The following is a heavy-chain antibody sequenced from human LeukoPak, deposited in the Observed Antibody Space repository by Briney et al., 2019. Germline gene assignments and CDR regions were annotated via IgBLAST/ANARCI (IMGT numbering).Heavy chain of an antibody. Sequence: PSETLSLTCTVSGGSISSYYWSWIRQPPGKGLEWIGYIYYSGSTNYNPSLKSRVTISLDTSKNQFSLKLSSVTAADAAVYYCARDSEVSSGWYPFDYWGQGTLVTVSS. CDR3: ARDSEVSSGWYPFDY. V-gene: IGHV4-59*01. D-gene: IGHD6-19*01. CDR2: IYYSGST. CDR1: GGSISSYY. J-gene: IGHJ4*02.